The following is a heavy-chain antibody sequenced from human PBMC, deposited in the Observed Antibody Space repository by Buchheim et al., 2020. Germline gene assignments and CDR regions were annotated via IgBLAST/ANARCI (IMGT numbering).Heavy chain of an antibody. Sequence: QVQLQESGPGLVKPSGTLSLTCAVSGGSISSSNWWSWVRQHPGKGLEWIGEIYHSGSTNYNPSLKSRVTISVDKSKNQFSLKLSSVTAADTAVYYCARVSGYCSSTSCYDIYGFDYWGQGTL. J-gene: IGHJ4*02. V-gene: IGHV4-4*02. CDR2: IYHSGST. D-gene: IGHD2-2*01. CDR3: ARVSGYCSSTSCYDIYGFDY. CDR1: GGSISSSNW.